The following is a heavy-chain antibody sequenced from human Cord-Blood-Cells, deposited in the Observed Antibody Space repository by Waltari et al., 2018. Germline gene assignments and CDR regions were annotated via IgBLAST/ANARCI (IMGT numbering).Heavy chain of an antibody. CDR1: GGSFSGYY. CDR3: ASAGELRY. J-gene: IGHJ4*02. D-gene: IGHD7-27*01. V-gene: IGHV4-34*01. Sequence: QVQLQQWGAGLLKPSETLSLTCAVYGGSFSGYYWSWIRQPPGKELECIGEINPSGSPNYYPSLTSRVTVSVDTSKNQFSLKLSSVTAADTAVYYCASAGELRYWGQGTLVTVSS. CDR2: INPSGSP.